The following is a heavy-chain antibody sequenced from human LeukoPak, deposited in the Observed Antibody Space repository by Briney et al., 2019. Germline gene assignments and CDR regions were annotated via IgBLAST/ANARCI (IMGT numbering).Heavy chain of an antibody. V-gene: IGHV3-30*18. Sequence: GGSLRLSCAASGFTFSSYDMHWVRQAPGKGLEWVSVISYDGSNKYDADSVNRLFTISRQNSQNTLYLQMHSLRAEDPPVYYCQNHLELWFGPLVHYWGPGTLVPV. J-gene: IGHJ4*02. D-gene: IGHD3-10*01. CDR3: QNHLELWFGPLVHY. CDR1: GFTFSSYD. CDR2: ISYDGSNK.